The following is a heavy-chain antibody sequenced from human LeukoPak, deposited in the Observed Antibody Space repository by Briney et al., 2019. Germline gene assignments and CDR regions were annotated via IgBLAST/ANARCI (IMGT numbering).Heavy chain of an antibody. CDR3: ASYCSGGSCLDY. Sequence: ASVKVSCKASGYTFTSYAMNWVRQAPGQGLEWMGWINPNSGGTNYAQKFQGRVTMTRDTSISTAYMELSRLRSDDTAVYYCASYCSGGSCLDYWGQGTLVTVSS. CDR2: INPNSGGT. D-gene: IGHD2-15*01. J-gene: IGHJ4*02. CDR1: GYTFTSYA. V-gene: IGHV1-2*02.